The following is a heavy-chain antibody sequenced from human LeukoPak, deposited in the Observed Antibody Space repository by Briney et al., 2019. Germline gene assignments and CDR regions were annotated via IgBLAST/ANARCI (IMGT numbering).Heavy chain of an antibody. J-gene: IGHJ3*02. D-gene: IGHD7-27*01. CDR3: ARDPANWGSKGDVFDI. CDR2: IYHNGNT. V-gene: IGHV4-59*01. CDR1: GGSISDFY. Sequence: SETLSLTCTVSGGSISDFYWSWVRQPPGKGLEWIGYIYHNGNTNYNPSLKSRVTISVDTSKNQFSLKLSSVTAADTAVYYCARDPANWGSKGDVFDIWGQGTMVTVSS.